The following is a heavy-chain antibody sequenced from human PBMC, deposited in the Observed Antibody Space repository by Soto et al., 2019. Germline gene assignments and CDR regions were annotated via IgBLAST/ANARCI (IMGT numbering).Heavy chain of an antibody. V-gene: IGHV3-74*01. J-gene: IGHJ4*02. Sequence: LILSCAASVFTFGNSWMHWVRQAPGKGLEWVSRMNSDGSTTNYADSVKGRFTVSRDNAKYTLYLQMNSLRAEDTAVYYFATAEVDYWGPGTLVTVSS. CDR1: VFTFGNSW. CDR3: ATAEVDY. CDR2: MNSDGSTT.